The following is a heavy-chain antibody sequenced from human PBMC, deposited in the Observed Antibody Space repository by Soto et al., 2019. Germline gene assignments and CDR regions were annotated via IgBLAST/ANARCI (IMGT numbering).Heavy chain of an antibody. J-gene: IGHJ4*02. Sequence: SETLSLTCAVSSGSISSSNWWSWVRQPPGKGLEWIGEIYHSGSTNYNPSLKSRVTISVDKSKNQFPLKLSSVTAADTAVYYCARDSHGGDAKLDYWGQGTLVTVSS. CDR3: ARDSHGGDAKLDY. CDR2: IYHSGST. V-gene: IGHV4-4*02. D-gene: IGHD3-16*01. CDR1: SGSISSSNW.